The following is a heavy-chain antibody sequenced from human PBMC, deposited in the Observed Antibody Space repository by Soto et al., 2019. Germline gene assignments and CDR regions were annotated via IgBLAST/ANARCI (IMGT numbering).Heavy chain of an antibody. Sequence: QVQLVESGGGVVQPGRSLRLSCAASGFTFSSYGMHWVRQAPGKGLEWVAVIWYDGSNKYYADSVKGRFTISRDNSKKTLYLQMNSLRAEDTAVYYCARDGVVGATSSLQYSDYWGQGTLVTVSS. V-gene: IGHV3-33*01. J-gene: IGHJ4*02. CDR1: GFTFSSYG. D-gene: IGHD1-26*01. CDR2: IWYDGSNK. CDR3: ARDGVVGATSSLQYSDY.